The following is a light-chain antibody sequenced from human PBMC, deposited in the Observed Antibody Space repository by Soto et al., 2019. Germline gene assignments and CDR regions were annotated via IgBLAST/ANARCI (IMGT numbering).Light chain of an antibody. J-gene: IGLJ1*01. CDR2: EVS. V-gene: IGLV2-8*01. CDR3: SSYAGSNNLDV. Sequence: QSALTQPPSASGSPGQSVTISCTGTSSDIGVYNYVSWYQQHPGKAPKLMIYEVSERPSGVPDRFSGSKSGNTASLTVSGLQTEDEADYYCSSYAGSNNLDVFGTGTQLSVL. CDR1: SSDIGVYNY.